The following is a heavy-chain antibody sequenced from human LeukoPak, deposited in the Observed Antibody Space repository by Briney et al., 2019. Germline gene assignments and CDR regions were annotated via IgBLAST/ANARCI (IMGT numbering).Heavy chain of an antibody. CDR2: INPNSGGT. CDR1: GYTFTGYY. D-gene: IGHD2-15*01. CDR3: ARDPATSVVVDLDY. V-gene: IGHV1-2*02. Sequence: ASVKVSCKASGYTFTGYYMHWVRQAPGQGLEWMGWINPNSGGTNYAQKFQGRVTMTRDTSISTAYMELSRLRSDDTAVYYCARDPATSVVVDLDYWGQGTLVTVSS. J-gene: IGHJ4*02.